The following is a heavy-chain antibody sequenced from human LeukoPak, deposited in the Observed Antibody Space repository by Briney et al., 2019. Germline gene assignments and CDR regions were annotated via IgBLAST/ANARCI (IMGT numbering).Heavy chain of an antibody. Sequence: ASVKVSCKASGYTFTSYGITWVRQAPEQGLERMGWISAYNGNTNYAQKLQGRVTMTTDTSTSTAYMELRSLRSDDTAVYYCARGGGAAADYSYYYMDVWGKGTTVTVSS. D-gene: IGHD6-13*01. J-gene: IGHJ6*03. CDR2: ISAYNGNT. CDR1: GYTFTSYG. CDR3: ARGGGAAADYSYYYMDV. V-gene: IGHV1-18*01.